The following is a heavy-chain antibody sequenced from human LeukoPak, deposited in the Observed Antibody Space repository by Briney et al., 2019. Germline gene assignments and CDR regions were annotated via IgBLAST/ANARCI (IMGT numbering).Heavy chain of an antibody. J-gene: IGHJ6*02. CDR3: ARDDILTGYYYGMDV. CDR2: IYSGGST. D-gene: IGHD3-9*01. Sequence: PGGSLRLSCAASGFTVSSKYMSWVRQAPGKGLGWVSVIYSGGSTYYADSVKGRFTISRDNSKNTLYLQMNSLRAEDTAVYYCARDDILTGYYYGMDVWGQGTTVTVSS. CDR1: GFTVSSKY. V-gene: IGHV3-66*01.